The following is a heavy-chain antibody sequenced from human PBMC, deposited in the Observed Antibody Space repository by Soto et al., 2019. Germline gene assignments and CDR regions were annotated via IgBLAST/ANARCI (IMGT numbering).Heavy chain of an antibody. Sequence: SVKVSCKASGGTFSSYSISWVRQAPGQGLEWMGGIIPIFGTANYAQKFQGRVTITADESTSTAYMELSSLRSEDTAVYYCARGSGYSSSWSPFDYWGQGTLVTVSS. CDR1: GGTFSSYS. D-gene: IGHD6-13*01. J-gene: IGHJ4*02. CDR3: ARGSGYSSSWSPFDY. CDR2: IIPIFGTA. V-gene: IGHV1-69*13.